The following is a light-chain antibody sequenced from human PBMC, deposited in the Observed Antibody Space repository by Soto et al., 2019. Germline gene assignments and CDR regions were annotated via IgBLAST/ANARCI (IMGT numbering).Light chain of an antibody. Sequence: SYELTQPPSVSVALGKTAMITCGGNNIGSKSVHWYQQKPGQAPVLVIYYDSDRPSGIPERFSGSNSGNTATLTISRVEDGDEADYYCQVWISSSGTVVFGGGTKLTVL. V-gene: IGLV3-21*01. CDR2: YDS. CDR1: NIGSKS. CDR3: QVWISSSGTVV. J-gene: IGLJ2*01.